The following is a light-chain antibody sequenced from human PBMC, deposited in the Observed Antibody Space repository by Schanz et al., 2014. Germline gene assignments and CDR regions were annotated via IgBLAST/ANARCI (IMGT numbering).Light chain of an antibody. CDR1: QSVSSY. J-gene: IGKJ5*01. CDR2: GTS. CDR3: QHYGSSPDT. Sequence: EIVLTQSPGTLSLSPGERATLSCRASQSVSSYLAWYQQKPGRAPRLLIYGTSIRATGIPDRFSGSGSGTDFTLTISDLEPDDFAVYYCQHYGSSPDTFGQGTRLELK. V-gene: IGKV3-20*01.